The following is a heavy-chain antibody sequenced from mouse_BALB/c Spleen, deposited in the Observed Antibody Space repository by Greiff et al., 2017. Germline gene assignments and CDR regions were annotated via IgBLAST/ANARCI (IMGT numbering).Heavy chain of an antibody. CDR2: ISSGGSYT. CDR3: TRDEEGGFAY. Sequence: EVHLVESGGGLVKPGGSLKLSCAASGFTFSSYTMSWVRQTPEKRLEWVATISSGGSYTYYPDSVKGRFTISRDNAKNTLYLQVSSLKSEDTAMYYCTRDEEGGFAYWGQGTLVTVSA. J-gene: IGHJ3*01. CDR1: GFTFSSYT. V-gene: IGHV5-6-4*01.